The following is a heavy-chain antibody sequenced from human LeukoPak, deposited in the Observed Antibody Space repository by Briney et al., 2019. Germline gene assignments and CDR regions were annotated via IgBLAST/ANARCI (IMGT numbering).Heavy chain of an antibody. J-gene: IGHJ5*02. CDR2: ISYDGSNK. Sequence: GGSLRLSCAASGFTFSSYAMSWVRQAPGKGLEWVAVISYDGSNKYYADSVKGRFTISRDNSKNTLYLQMNSLRAEDTAVYYCARAGSSGRYGDWFDPWGQGTLVTVSS. CDR3: ARAGSSGRYGDWFDP. CDR1: GFTFSSYA. V-gene: IGHV3-30*04. D-gene: IGHD6-19*01.